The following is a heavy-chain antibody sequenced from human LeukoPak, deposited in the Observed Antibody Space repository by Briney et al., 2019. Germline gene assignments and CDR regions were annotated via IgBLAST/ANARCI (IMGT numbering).Heavy chain of an antibody. J-gene: IGHJ5*02. Sequence: ASVKVSCKASGYTFTSYGISWVRQAPGQGLEWMGWISAYNSNTNYAQKLQGRVTMTTDTSTSTAYMELRSLRSDDTAVYYCARVRGYCSGGSCYWFDPRGQGTLVTVSS. CDR2: ISAYNSNT. D-gene: IGHD2-15*01. CDR3: ARVRGYCSGGSCYWFDP. V-gene: IGHV1-18*01. CDR1: GYTFTSYG.